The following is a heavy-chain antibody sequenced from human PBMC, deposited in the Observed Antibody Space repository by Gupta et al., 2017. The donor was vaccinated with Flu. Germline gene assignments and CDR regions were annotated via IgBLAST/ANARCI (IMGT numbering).Heavy chain of an antibody. V-gene: IGHV3-53*04. CDR2: IYSGGST. D-gene: IGHD2-15*01. CDR1: GFTVSSNY. Sequence: EVQLVESGGGLVQPGGSLRLSCAASGFTVSSNYMSWVRQAPGKGLEWVSVIYSGGSTYYADSVKGRFTISRHNSKNTLYLQMNSLRAEDTAVYYCARAYCSGGSCYSAEYFQHWGQGTLVTVSS. J-gene: IGHJ1*01. CDR3: ARAYCSGGSCYSAEYFQH.